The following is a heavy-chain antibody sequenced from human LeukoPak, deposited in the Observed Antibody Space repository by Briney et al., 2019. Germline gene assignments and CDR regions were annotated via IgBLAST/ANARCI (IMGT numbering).Heavy chain of an antibody. CDR3: ARETPERWGTFDY. CDR2: INPNSGGT. CDR1: GYTFTGYY. J-gene: IGHJ4*02. V-gene: IGHV1-2*02. D-gene: IGHD3-16*01. Sequence: ASVKVSCKASGYTFTGYYMHWVRQAPGQGLEWMGWINPNSGGTNYAQKFQGRVTMTRDTSISTAYMELSRLRSDDTAVYYCARETPERWGTFDYWGQGTLVTVSS.